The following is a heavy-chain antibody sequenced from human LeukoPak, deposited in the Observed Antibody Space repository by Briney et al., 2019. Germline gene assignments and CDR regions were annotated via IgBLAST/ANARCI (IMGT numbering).Heavy chain of an antibody. D-gene: IGHD2-15*01. CDR2: ISSGGVA. CDR3: ARGAGSD. CDR1: GXTVSSYS. V-gene: IGHV3-53*01. J-gene: IGHJ4*02. Sequence: GGSLRLSCAASGXTVSSYSMTWVRQAPGQDLEWVSVISSGGVAYYADSVKGRFTISKDNSKNTLFLQMNGLRAEDTAVYYCARGAGSDWGQGTLVTVSS.